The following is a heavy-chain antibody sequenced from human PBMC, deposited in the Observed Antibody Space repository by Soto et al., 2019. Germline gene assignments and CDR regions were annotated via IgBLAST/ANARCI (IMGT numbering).Heavy chain of an antibody. V-gene: IGHV3-23*01. J-gene: IGHJ4*02. CDR2: ISCSGSTI. CDR1: GFTFSSYA. D-gene: IGHD3-22*01. Sequence: GGSLRLSCAASGFTFSSYAVSWFCQAPGKGPEWISSISCSGSTIYYADSVKGRFTISRDNSKNTLYLQMSSLRAEDTAVYYCAKVFYYYDSSGYYYFDYWGQGTLVTVSS. CDR3: AKVFYYYDSSGYYYFDY.